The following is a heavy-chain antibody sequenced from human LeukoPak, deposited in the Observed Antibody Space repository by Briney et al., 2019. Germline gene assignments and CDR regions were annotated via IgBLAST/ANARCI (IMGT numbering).Heavy chain of an antibody. J-gene: IGHJ4*02. D-gene: IGHD5-12*01. CDR3: AKDSRGYSGYDFDS. V-gene: IGHV3-23*01. CDR2: ISGGGGST. Sequence: GGSLRLSCAASGFTFKSYAMSWVRQAPGKGLEWVSGISGGGGSTYYADSVKGRFTISRDNSKKKLYLQMNSLRAEDTAVYYCAKDSRGYSGYDFDSWDQGSLVTVSS. CDR1: GFTFKSYA.